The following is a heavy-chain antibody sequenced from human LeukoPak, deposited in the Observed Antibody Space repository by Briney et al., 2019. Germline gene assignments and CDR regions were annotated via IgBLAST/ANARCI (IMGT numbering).Heavy chain of an antibody. J-gene: IGHJ1*01. Sequence: GGSLRLSCAASGFTFSSHGMHWLRNAPGKGLVRVAIIWYDGSNKYYVASEKGRFTISRDNSKIMLYLQMNSLRAQDTAVIYCTKVRFTVSSGYHLVYFVIWGESSHVTLSS. V-gene: IGHV3-33*06. CDR2: IWYDGSNK. D-gene: IGHD3-22*01. CDR1: GFTFSSHG. CDR3: TKVRFTVSSGYHLVYFVI.